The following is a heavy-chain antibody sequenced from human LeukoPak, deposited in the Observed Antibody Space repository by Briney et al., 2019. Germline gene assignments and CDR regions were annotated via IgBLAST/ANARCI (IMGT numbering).Heavy chain of an antibody. J-gene: IGHJ3*02. Sequence: GGSLTLSCAASGLSFISNYMNWVRQAPGKGLEWVSLIYGDVDTYYSDSVKCRFIISRDNSKDNLHLQMNSLRAEDTAIYYCARGVTVRGGALDIWGQGTMVTVSS. CDR2: IYGDVDT. D-gene: IGHD2-21*02. CDR3: ARGVTVRGGALDI. CDR1: GLSFISNY. V-gene: IGHV3-53*01.